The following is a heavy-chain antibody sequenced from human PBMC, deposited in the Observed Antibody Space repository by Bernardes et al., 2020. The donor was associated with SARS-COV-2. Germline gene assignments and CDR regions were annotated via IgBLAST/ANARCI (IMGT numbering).Heavy chain of an antibody. CDR1: GGSISSGSYY. D-gene: IGHD6-19*01. CDR2: IYTSGST. Sequence: SETLSLTCTVSGGSISSGSYYWSWIRQPAGKGLEWIGRIYTSGSTNYYPSLKSRVTISVDTSKNQFSLKLSSVTAADTAVYYCARDSGWFSFPDYWGQGTSVTVSS. V-gene: IGHV4-61*02. J-gene: IGHJ4*03. CDR3: ARDSGWFSFPDY.